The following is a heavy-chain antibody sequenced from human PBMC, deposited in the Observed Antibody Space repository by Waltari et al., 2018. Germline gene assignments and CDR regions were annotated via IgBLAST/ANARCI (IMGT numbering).Heavy chain of an antibody. Sequence: VQLVQSGAEVKKPGESLRISCQASGYSFTSYWIAWVRQMPGKGLEWMGIIFPGGSDPRYNPSFQGQVTISADKSVSTAYLQWSSLKASDTAMYYCARYYSDNDILEYWGQGTLVTGSS. D-gene: IGHD4-17*01. CDR2: IFPGGSDP. V-gene: IGHV5-51*01. CDR3: ARYYSDNDILEY. J-gene: IGHJ4*02. CDR1: GYSFTSYW.